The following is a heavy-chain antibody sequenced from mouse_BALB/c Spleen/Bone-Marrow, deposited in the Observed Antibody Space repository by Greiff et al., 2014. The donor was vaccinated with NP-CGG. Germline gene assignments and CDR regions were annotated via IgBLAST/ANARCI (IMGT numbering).Heavy chain of an antibody. Sequence: QVQLQQSGPELVKPGASVKMSCKASGYTFTDYIISWVKQRVGQGLEWIGEIYPGTGSTYYNEKFKGKATLTADKSSNIAYMQLSSLTSEDSEVYFCARRKNVWFAYWGQGTLVTVSA. J-gene: IGHJ3*01. CDR3: ARRKNVWFAY. CDR1: GYTFTDYI. CDR2: IYPGTGST. V-gene: IGHV1-77*01.